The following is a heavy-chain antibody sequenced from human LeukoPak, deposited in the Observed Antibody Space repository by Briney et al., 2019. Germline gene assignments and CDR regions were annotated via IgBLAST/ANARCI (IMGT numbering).Heavy chain of an antibody. V-gene: IGHV1-24*01. CDR2: FDPEDGET. CDR3: ATAPFYDYIWGSYRRDYFDY. D-gene: IGHD3-16*02. J-gene: IGHJ4*02. CDR1: GYTLTELS. Sequence: ASVKVSCKVSGYTLTELSMHWVRQAPGKGLEWMGGFDPEDGETIYAQKFQGRVTMTEDTSTDTAYMELSSLRSEDTAVYYCATAPFYDYIWGSYRRDYFDYWGQGTLVTVSP.